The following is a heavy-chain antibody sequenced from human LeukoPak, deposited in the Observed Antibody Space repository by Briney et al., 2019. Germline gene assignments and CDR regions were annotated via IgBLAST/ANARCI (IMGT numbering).Heavy chain of an antibody. Sequence: SVKVSCKASGGTFSSYAISWVRQAPGQGLEWMGGTIPIFGTANYAQKFQGRVTITTDESTSTAYMELSSLRSEDTAVYYCARVVGQIGYCTNGVCYYPDAFDIWGQGTMVTVSS. CDR1: GGTFSSYA. D-gene: IGHD2-8*01. J-gene: IGHJ3*02. V-gene: IGHV1-69*05. CDR3: ARVVGQIGYCTNGVCYYPDAFDI. CDR2: TIPIFGTA.